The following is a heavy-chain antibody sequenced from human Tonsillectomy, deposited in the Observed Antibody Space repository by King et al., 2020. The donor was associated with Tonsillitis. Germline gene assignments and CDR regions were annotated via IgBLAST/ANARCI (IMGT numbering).Heavy chain of an antibody. V-gene: IGHV4-39*01. CDR2: IYYSGST. CDR1: GGSISSSSYY. Sequence: QLQESGPGLVKPSETLSLTCTVSGGSISSSSYYWAWIRQPPGKGLAWIGSIYYSGSTYCNPSLKSRVTISVDTSKNQFSLNLNSVTAADTAVFYCARMTSYGDHDYWGQGTLVTVSS. D-gene: IGHD2-21*01. CDR3: ARMTSYGDHDY. J-gene: IGHJ4*02.